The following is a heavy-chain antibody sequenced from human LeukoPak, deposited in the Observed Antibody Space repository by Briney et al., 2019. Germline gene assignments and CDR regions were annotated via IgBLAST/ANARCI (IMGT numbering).Heavy chain of an antibody. V-gene: IGHV3-48*01. CDR3: ASQIAARRGWFDP. CDR2: ISSSSSTI. CDR1: GFTFSSYS. J-gene: IGHJ5*02. D-gene: IGHD6-6*01. Sequence: GGSLRLSCAASGFTFSSYSMNWVRQAPGKGLEWVSYISSSSSTIYYADSVKGRFTISRDNAKSSLYLQMNSLRAEDTAVYYCASQIAARRGWFDPWGQGTLVTVSS.